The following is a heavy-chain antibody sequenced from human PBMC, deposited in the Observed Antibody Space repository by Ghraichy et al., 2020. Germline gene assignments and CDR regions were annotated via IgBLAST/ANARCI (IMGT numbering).Heavy chain of an antibody. J-gene: IGHJ6*02. D-gene: IGHD2-2*01. CDR1: GGSITNSSSF. CDR2: VYYVGST. Sequence: SETLSLTCTVSGGSITNSSSFWGWIRQPPGKGLEWVGSVYYVGSTHYSPALKSRVTIEVDTSKNQFSLKMNSVTAADTAMYFCARDLVVVILRDQPHRQPQYNFYGMDVWGQGTTVTISS. CDR3: ARDLVVVILRDQPHRQPQYNFYGMDV. V-gene: IGHV4-39*07.